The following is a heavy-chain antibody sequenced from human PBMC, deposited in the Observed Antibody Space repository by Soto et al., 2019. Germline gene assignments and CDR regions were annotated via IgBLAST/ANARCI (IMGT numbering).Heavy chain of an antibody. D-gene: IGHD3-10*01. CDR2: ISSSGSSI. CDR3: ARIRFGEWGYAMDV. Sequence: QVQLVESGGGLVKPVGSLRLSCAASGLTFSDCYMNWIRQAPGKGLEWVSYISSSGSSINYAGSVKGRFTISRDNAKNSLYLQMNSLRAEDTAIYYCARIRFGEWGYAMDVWGQGTTVTVSS. CDR1: GLTFSDCY. V-gene: IGHV3-11*01. J-gene: IGHJ6*02.